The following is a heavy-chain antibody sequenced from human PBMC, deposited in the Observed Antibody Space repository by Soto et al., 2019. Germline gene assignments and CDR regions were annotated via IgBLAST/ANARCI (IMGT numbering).Heavy chain of an antibody. V-gene: IGHV3-30*03. CDR2: ISYDGSNK. CDR3: RALNWGSEFDY. CDR1: GFTFSSYG. D-gene: IGHD7-27*01. J-gene: IGHJ4*02. Sequence: GGSLRLSCAASGFTFSSYGMHWVRQAPGKGLEWVAVISYDGSNKYYADSVKGRFTISRDNSKNTLYLQMNSLRAEDTAVYYCRALNWGSEFDYWGQGTLVTVSS.